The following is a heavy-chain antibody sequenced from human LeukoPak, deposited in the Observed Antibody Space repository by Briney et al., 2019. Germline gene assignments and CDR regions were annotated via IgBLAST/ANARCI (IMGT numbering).Heavy chain of an antibody. CDR2: IKEDASVK. J-gene: IGHJ4*02. D-gene: IGHD5-12*01. V-gene: IGHV3-7*01. CDR1: GITFNDNW. CDR3: ARDGWTYSGEAFDY. Sequence: GALLSFSCAASGITFNDNWMSLLRQAPGNGLELVANIKEDASVKYYVDSVKGRFSISSNNAKRSLYLQMSSLRAEDTAVYYCARDGWTYSGEAFDYWGQGALVMVSS.